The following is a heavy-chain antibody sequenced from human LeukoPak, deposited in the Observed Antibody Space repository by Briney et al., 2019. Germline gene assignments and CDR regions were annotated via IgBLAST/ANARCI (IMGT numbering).Heavy chain of an antibody. D-gene: IGHD3-10*01. J-gene: IGHJ4*02. Sequence: SETLSLTCTVSGGSFTSVTDYWAWIRQPPGKGLMWIANGDYSGGTYYTPSLESRVAISVDTSKNQLSLKLSSVTAADRAVYYCARVRKGVRYGSGSYYNDYWGQGTLVTVSS. CDR1: GGSFTSVTDY. CDR3: ARVRKGVRYGSGSYYNDY. CDR2: GDYSGGT. V-gene: IGHV4-39*07.